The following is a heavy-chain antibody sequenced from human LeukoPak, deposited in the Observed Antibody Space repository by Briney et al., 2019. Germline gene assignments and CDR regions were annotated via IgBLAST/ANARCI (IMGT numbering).Heavy chain of an antibody. CDR2: IRYDGSNK. V-gene: IGHV3-30*02. CDR3: AKVSSGYSYGYDAFDI. Sequence: QPGGSLRLSCAASGFTFSGYDMHWVRQAPGRGLEWVAFIRYDGSNKYYTDSVKGRFTISRDNSKNTLYLQMNSLRAEDTAVYYCAKVSSGYSYGYDAFDIWGQGTMVTVSS. D-gene: IGHD5-18*01. J-gene: IGHJ3*02. CDR1: GFTFSGYD.